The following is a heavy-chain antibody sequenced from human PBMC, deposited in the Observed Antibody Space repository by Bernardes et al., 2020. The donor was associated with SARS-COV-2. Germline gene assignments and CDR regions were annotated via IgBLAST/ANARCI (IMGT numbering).Heavy chain of an antibody. V-gene: IGHV4-39*01. D-gene: IGHD1-26*01. J-gene: IGHJ4*02. CDR3: ASLQTGWIVRSTSFFDY. CDR2: VSYSGST. CDR1: GGSISSSSYY. Sequence: SEPLSLTCTVSGGSISSSSYYWGWLRQSPGKGLEWIGSVSYSGSTYYNPPLKSRVTISADTSNNQFSLKLSSVTAADTAVYYCASLQTGWIVRSTSFFDYWGQGTLVTVSS.